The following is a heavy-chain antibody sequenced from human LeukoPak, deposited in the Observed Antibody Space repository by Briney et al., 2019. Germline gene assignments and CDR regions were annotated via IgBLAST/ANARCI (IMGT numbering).Heavy chain of an antibody. CDR2: ISSSSSTI. J-gene: IGHJ4*01. Sequence: GSLRLSCAASGFTFGSYSMNWVRQAPGKGLEWVSYISSSSSTIYYADSVKGRFTISRDNAKNSLYLQMNSLRAEDTAVYYCARGWAVAGLDYWXXGTXVXVSS. D-gene: IGHD6-19*01. CDR3: ARGWAVAGLDY. V-gene: IGHV3-48*01. CDR1: GFTFGSYS.